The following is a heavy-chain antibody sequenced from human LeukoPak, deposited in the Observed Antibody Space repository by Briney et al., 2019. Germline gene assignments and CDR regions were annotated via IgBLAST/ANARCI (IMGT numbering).Heavy chain of an antibody. V-gene: IGHV4-59*08. CDR3: ARRVTGNNWFDS. CDR2: VYYSGTS. D-gene: IGHD2-21*02. CDR1: GGSISYYY. J-gene: IGHJ5*01. Sequence: SETLSLTCTVSGGSISYYYWSWIRQPPGKGLEWIGYVYYSGTSTYNPSLKSRVTISVDTSKNQFSLKLRSVTAADTAVYYCARRVTGNNWFDSWGQGTLVTVSS.